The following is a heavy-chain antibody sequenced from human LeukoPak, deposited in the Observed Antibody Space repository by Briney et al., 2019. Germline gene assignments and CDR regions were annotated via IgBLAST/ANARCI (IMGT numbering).Heavy chain of an antibody. CDR3: ARDGLGYGDPCADCFDP. Sequence: SLWVSSVPSGVTFTIYAISCGRQTPGQGREWMGRIIPNLVIANYAQKSKGRVTSTEDKSPSTAYMELSSLRSEDRAVYYCARDGLGYGDPCADCFDPWGQGTLVTVSS. J-gene: IGHJ5*02. CDR1: GVTFTIYA. V-gene: IGHV1-69*10. CDR2: IIPNLVIA. D-gene: IGHD4-17*01.